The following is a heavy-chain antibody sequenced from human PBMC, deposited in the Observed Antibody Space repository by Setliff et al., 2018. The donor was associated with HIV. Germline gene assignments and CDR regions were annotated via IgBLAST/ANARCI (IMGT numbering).Heavy chain of an antibody. Sequence: LSLTCTVSGGSIDHYYWSWIRQPAGKGLEWIGRLYSRGSTTYNPSLRSRATMSADTSKNLFSQKLRSVTAADTAVYYCAKSPVGANGWFDSWGQGVLVTVSS. D-gene: IGHD1-26*01. CDR3: AKSPVGANGWFDS. CDR2: LYSRGST. V-gene: IGHV4-4*07. J-gene: IGHJ5*01. CDR1: GGSIDHYY.